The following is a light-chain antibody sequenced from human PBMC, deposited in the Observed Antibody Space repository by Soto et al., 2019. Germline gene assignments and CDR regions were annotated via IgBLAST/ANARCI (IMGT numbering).Light chain of an antibody. V-gene: IGKV3-20*01. CDR3: QQYGSSPPYT. J-gene: IGKJ2*01. CDR2: GVS. CDR1: QSVSSSY. Sequence: EIVLTQSPGTLSLSPGERATLSCRASQSVSSSYVAWYQQKPGQAPRLLIYGVSSRATGIPDRFSGSGSGTDFTLTISRLEPEDFAVYYCQQYGSSPPYTFGQGTKLGIK.